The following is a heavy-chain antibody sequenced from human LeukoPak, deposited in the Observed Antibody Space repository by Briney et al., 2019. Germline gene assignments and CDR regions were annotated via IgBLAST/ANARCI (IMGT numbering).Heavy chain of an antibody. D-gene: IGHD3-3*01. Sequence: PGGSLRLSCATSRFTLSDHNMDWVRQAPGKGLEWVSVIYSGGSTYYADSVKGRFTISRDNSKNTVHLQMNSLRAEDTAVYYCARVYYDFWSGYYIDYWGQGTLVTVSS. V-gene: IGHV3-53*01. CDR2: IYSGGST. CDR3: ARVYYDFWSGYYIDY. CDR1: RFTLSDHN. J-gene: IGHJ4*02.